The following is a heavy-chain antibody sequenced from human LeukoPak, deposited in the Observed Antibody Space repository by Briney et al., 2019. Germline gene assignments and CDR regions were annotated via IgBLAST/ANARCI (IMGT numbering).Heavy chain of an antibody. D-gene: IGHD2-15*01. Sequence: ASVKVSCKASGYTFTSYGISWVRQAPGQGLERMGWISAYNGNTNYAQKLQGRVTMTTDTSTSTAYMELRSLRSDDTAVYYCAYSGPNYYYYGMDVWGQGTTVTVSS. CDR3: AYSGPNYYYYGMDV. V-gene: IGHV1-18*01. J-gene: IGHJ6*02. CDR2: ISAYNGNT. CDR1: GYTFTSYG.